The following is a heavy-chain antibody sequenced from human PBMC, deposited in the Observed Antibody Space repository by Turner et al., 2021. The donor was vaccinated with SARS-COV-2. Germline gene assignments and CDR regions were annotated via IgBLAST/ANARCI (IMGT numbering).Heavy chain of an antibody. D-gene: IGHD2-21*02. V-gene: IGHV1-24*01. CDR2: FDPEDAET. CDR3: ATGYAYCGGDCSIHY. J-gene: IGHJ4*02. CDR1: GYTLTELS. Sequence: QVQLVQSGAEVKKPGASVKVSCKVSGYTLTELSMHWVRQAPGKGLEWMGGFDPEDAETIYAQKFQGRVTMTEDTSTDPAYMELSSLRSEDTAVYYCATGYAYCGGDCSIHYWGQGTLVTVSS.